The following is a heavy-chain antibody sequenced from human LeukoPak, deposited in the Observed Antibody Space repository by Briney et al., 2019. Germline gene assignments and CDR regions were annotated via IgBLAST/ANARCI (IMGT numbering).Heavy chain of an antibody. J-gene: IGHJ6*02. V-gene: IGHV1-18*01. D-gene: IGHD6-6*01. Sequence: ASVKVSCKASGYTFTSYGISWVRQAPGQGREWMGWISAYNGNTNYAQKLQGRVTMTTDTSTSTAYMELRSLRSDDTAVYYCARDRRYSSSSNSYYYYGMDVWGQGTTVTVSS. CDR3: ARDRRYSSSSNSYYYYGMDV. CDR2: ISAYNGNT. CDR1: GYTFTSYG.